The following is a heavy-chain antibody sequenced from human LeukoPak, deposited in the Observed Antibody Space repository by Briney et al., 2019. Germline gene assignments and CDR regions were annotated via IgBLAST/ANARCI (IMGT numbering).Heavy chain of an antibody. CDR3: ARVGTATIYGAFDI. D-gene: IGHD5-18*01. Sequence: SETLSLTCTVSGGSLSCDDYYWSWIRQPPGKGLEWIGYIYYSGSTYYNPSLKSRVTISVDTSKNQFSLKLSSVTAADTAVYYCARVGTATIYGAFDIWGQGTMVTVSS. CDR2: IYYSGST. J-gene: IGHJ3*02. CDR1: GGSLSCDDYY. V-gene: IGHV4-30-4*08.